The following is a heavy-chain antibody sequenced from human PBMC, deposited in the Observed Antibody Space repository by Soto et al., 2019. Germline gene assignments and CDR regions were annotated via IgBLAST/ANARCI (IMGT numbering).Heavy chain of an antibody. CDR1: GYTLTELS. CDR3: ATDRGLSYYYYYGMDV. J-gene: IGHJ6*02. Sequence: ASVKVSCKVSGYTLTELSMHWVRQAPGKGLEWMGGFDPEDGETIYAQKFRGRVTMTEDTSTDTAYMELSSLRSEDTAVYYCATDRGLSYYYYYGMDVWGQGTTVTVSS. D-gene: IGHD3-10*01. V-gene: IGHV1-24*01. CDR2: FDPEDGET.